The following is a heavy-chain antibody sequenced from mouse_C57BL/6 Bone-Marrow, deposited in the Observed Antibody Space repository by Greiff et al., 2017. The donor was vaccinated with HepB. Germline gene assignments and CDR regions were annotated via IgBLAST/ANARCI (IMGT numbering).Heavy chain of an antibody. V-gene: IGHV1-19*01. CDR1: GYTFTDYY. CDR3: ARRGYDPWFAY. D-gene: IGHD2-3*01. J-gene: IGHJ3*01. CDR2: INPYNGGT. Sequence: EVKLQESGPVLVKPGASVKMSCKASGYTFTDYYMNWVKQSHGKSLEWIGVINPYNGGTSYNQKFKGKATLTVDKSSSTAYMELNSLTSEDSAVYYCARRGYDPWFAYWGQGTLVTVSA.